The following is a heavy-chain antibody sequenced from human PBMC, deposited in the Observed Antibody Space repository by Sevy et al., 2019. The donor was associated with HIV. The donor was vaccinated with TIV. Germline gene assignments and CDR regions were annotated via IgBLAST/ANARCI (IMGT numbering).Heavy chain of an antibody. V-gene: IGHV3-53*01. D-gene: IGHD3-3*01. CDR3: ARSFDFWSGYARGAFDI. Sequence: QLGGSLRLSCAASGFTVSSNYMSWVRQAPGKGLEWVSVIYSGGSTYYADSVKGRFTISRDNSKNTLYLQMNSLRAEDTAVYYCARSFDFWSGYARGAFDIWGQGTMVTVSS. CDR2: IYSGGST. CDR1: GFTVSSNY. J-gene: IGHJ3*02.